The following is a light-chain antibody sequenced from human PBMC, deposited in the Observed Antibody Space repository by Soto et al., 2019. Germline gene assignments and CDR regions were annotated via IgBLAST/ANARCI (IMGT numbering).Light chain of an antibody. Sequence: IQMTQSQSSLSASVGDLFTITCRASPRINSFLNWYQQKPGRAPLLLIYAASTLQSGVPSRVGGSGSGTAFTLTINNLQPEDFEIYYCQQSYSTPTFGGGTKVDI. J-gene: IGKJ4*01. CDR2: AAS. CDR3: QQSYSTPT. V-gene: IGKV1-39*01. CDR1: PRINSF.